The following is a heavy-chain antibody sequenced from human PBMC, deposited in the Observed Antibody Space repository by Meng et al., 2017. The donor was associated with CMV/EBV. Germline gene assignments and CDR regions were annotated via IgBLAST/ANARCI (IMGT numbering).Heavy chain of an antibody. CDR3: ARGPMGSPRDY. D-gene: IGHD3-10*01. J-gene: IGHJ4*02. CDR1: GGSFSGYY. CDR2: INHSGST. Sequence: SETLSLTCAVCGGSFSGYYWSWIRQPPGKGLEWIGEINHSGSTNYNPSLKSRVTISVDRSKNQFSLKLSSVTAADTAVYYCARGPMGSPRDYWGQGTLVTVSS. V-gene: IGHV4-34*01.